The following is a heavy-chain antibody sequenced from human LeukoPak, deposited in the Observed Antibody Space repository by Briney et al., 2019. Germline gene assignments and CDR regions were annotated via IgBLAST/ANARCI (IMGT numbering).Heavy chain of an antibody. CDR2: IYYSGYN. V-gene: IGHV4-59*01. CDR1: GGSISSYY. J-gene: IGHJ4*02. D-gene: IGHD1-26*01. CDR3: ARDRGAMVGATGIVGEYDY. Sequence: PSETLSLTCTVSGGSISSYYWSWIRQPPGKGLEWIGNIYYSGYNNYNPSLKSRVTISLDTSKNQSSMRLSSVTAADTAVYYCARDRGAMVGATGIVGEYDYWGQGTLVTVDS.